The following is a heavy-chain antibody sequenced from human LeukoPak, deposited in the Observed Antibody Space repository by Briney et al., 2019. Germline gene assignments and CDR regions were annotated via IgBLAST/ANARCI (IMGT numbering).Heavy chain of an antibody. CDR1: GLTFSSHW. CDR2: INSDGSST. V-gene: IGHV3-74*01. CDR3: AKLAPLDGDYDY. D-gene: IGHD4-17*01. J-gene: IGHJ4*02. Sequence: PGGSLRLSCAASGLTFSSHWMHWVRQAPGKGLVWVSRINSDGSSTRYADSVKGRFTISRDNAKNTLYLQMNSLRAEDAALYYCAKLAPLDGDYDYWGQGTLVTVSS.